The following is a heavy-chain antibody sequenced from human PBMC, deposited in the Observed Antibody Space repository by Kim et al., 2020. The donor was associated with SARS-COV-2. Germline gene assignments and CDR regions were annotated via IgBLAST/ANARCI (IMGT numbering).Heavy chain of an antibody. CDR2: T. Sequence: TNNAQKLTGRVTMTTDTSTSTAYMELRSLRSDDTAVYYCARDSGSGSYSYWGQGTLVTVSS. D-gene: IGHD1-26*01. V-gene: IGHV1-18*01. J-gene: IGHJ4*02. CDR3: ARDSGSGSYSY.